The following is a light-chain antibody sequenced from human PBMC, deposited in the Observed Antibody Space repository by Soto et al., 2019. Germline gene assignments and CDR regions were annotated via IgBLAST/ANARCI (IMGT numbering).Light chain of an antibody. CDR1: QAISSY. Sequence: DIQLTQSPSFLSASVGDRVTITCRASQAISSYLDWYQQKPGKGPKLLIYAASTLQSGVPSRFSGSGSGTDFTLTISSLQPEDVAAYYCQKYNSAPLTFGGGTKVDIK. CDR3: QKYNSAPLT. CDR2: AAS. V-gene: IGKV1-27*01. J-gene: IGKJ4*01.